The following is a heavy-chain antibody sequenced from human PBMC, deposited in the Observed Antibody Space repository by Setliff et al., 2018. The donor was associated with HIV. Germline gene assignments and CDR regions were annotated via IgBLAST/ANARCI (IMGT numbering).Heavy chain of an antibody. CDR2: ISSGPTYI. Sequence: GGSLRLSCAASGFTFSTYSMTWVRQAPGKGLEWVSSISSGPTYIYYADSLKGRFTISRDNAKNSLYLQMNSLRADDTAVYYCARGAYGYYFDSWGQGTLVTVSS. J-gene: IGHJ4*02. CDR3: ARGAYGYYFDS. V-gene: IGHV3-21*01. D-gene: IGHD4-17*01. CDR1: GFTFSTYS.